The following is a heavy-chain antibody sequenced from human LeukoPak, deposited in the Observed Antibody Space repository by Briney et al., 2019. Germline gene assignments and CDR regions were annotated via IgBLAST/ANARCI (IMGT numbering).Heavy chain of an antibody. V-gene: IGHV3-11*03. CDR3: AAGTAADF. Sequence: GGSLRLSCVVSGIPFSDYYMNWIRQAPGKGLEWISYISSSRSYTDYADSVKGRFTISRDNAKSALYLQMNSLRLEDTAVYYCAAGTAADFWGQGTLVTVSS. D-gene: IGHD6-13*01. CDR2: ISSSRSYT. J-gene: IGHJ4*02. CDR1: GIPFSDYY.